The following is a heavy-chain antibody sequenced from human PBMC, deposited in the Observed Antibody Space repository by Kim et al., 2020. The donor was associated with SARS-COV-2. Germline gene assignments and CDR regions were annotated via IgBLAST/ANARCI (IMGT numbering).Heavy chain of an antibody. V-gene: IGHV1-69*13. CDR3: ASIGPGYSGYYGMDV. Sequence: SVKVSCKASGGTFSSYAILCLRQAPFPGLVWMGGIIPIFGTANYAQKFQGRVTITADESTSTAYMELSSLRSEDTAVYYCASIGPGYSGYYGMDVWGQGTTVTVSS. J-gene: IGHJ6*02. CDR2: IIPIFGTA. CDR1: GGTFSSYA. D-gene: IGHD3-10*01.